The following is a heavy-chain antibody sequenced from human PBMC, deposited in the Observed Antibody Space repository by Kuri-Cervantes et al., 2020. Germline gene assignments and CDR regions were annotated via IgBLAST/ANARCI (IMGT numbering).Heavy chain of an antibody. D-gene: IGHD3-16*02. CDR2: IYHSGST. CDR1: GGSFSGYY. J-gene: IGHJ3*02. V-gene: IGHV4-34*01. CDR3: ARDRWDYIWGSYRYEGHDAFDI. Sequence: GSLRLSCAVYGGSFSGYYWSWIRQPPGKGLEWIESIYHSGSTYYNPSLKSRVTISVDTSKNQFSLKLSSVTAADTAVYYCARDRWDYIWGSYRYEGHDAFDIWGQGTMVTVSS.